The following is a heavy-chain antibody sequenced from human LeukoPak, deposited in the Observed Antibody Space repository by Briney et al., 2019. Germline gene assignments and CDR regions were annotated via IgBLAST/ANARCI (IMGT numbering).Heavy chain of an antibody. CDR3: ARGPLGPFDY. J-gene: IGHJ4*02. Sequence: SETLSLTCTVSSYSISSGYYWGWIRQPPGKGLEWIGSIYHSGSTYYNPSLKSRVTISVDTPKNQFSLKLSSVTAADTAVYYCARGPLGPFDYWGQGTLSPSPQ. CDR1: SYSISSGYY. D-gene: IGHD3-16*01. V-gene: IGHV4-38-2*02. CDR2: IYHSGST.